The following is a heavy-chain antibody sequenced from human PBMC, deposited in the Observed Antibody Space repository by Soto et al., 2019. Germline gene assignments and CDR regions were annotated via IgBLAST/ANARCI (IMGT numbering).Heavy chain of an antibody. V-gene: IGHV1-69*13. CDR2: IIPIFGTA. Sequence: SVKVSCKASGGLFSSYAISWVRQAPGQGLEWMEGIIPIFGTANYAQKFQGRVTITADESTSTAYMELSSLRSEDTAVYYCARESTSSASRYWFDPWGQGTLVTV. D-gene: IGHD6-19*01. CDR1: GGLFSSYA. J-gene: IGHJ5*02. CDR3: ARESTSSASRYWFDP.